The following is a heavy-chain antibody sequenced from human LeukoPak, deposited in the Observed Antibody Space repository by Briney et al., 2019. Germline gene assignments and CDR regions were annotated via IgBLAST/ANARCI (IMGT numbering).Heavy chain of an antibody. CDR3: ARPRRDGYNSGWFDP. CDR1: GYTFTSHY. CDR2: INPNSGGT. J-gene: IGHJ5*02. Sequence: ASVKVSCKVSGYTFTSHYMHWVRQAPGQGLEWMGWINPNSGGTNYAQKFQGRVTMTRDTSISTAYMELSRLRSDDTAVYYCARPRRDGYNSGWFDPWGQGTLVTVSS. D-gene: IGHD5-24*01. V-gene: IGHV1-2*02.